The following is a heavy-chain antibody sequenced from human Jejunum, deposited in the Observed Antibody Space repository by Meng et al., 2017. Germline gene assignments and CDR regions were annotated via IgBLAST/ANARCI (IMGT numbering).Heavy chain of an antibody. CDR3: VRGRDPMVVGELDL. D-gene: IGHD2-15*01. Sequence: QVHLRQWGAGLLKPSETLSLTCGVYGGSFNSYFWNWIRQPPGKGLEWIGEINQNGRTNYNPSLESRVTISMDKSKKEFSLRLASVTAADTALYYCVRGRDPMVVGELDLWGQGTLVTVSS. CDR2: INQNGRT. V-gene: IGHV4-34*01. J-gene: IGHJ5*02. CDR1: GGSFNSYF.